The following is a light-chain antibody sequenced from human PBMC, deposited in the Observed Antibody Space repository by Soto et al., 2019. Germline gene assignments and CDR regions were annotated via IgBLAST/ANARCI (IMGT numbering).Light chain of an antibody. V-gene: IGKV3-15*01. CDR2: GAS. CDR1: QSVSSN. Sequence: EIVMTQSPATLSVSPGERATVSCRASQSVSSNLAWYQQKPGQAPRLLIYGASTRATGIPARFSGSGSGTEFTLTISSLQSEDFAVYYCQQYNNWPLTFGKGTKVDIK. J-gene: IGKJ1*01. CDR3: QQYNNWPLT.